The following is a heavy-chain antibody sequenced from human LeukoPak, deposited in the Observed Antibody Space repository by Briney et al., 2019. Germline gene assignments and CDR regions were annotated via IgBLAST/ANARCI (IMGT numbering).Heavy chain of an antibody. J-gene: IGHJ6*02. D-gene: IGHD2-2*01. V-gene: IGHV4-34*01. CDR3: ARDSPHCSSTSCQSTNYYYYGMDV. CDR1: GGSFSGYY. CDR2: INHSGST. Sequence: SETLSLTCAVYGGSFSGYYWSWIRQPPGKGLEWIGEINHSGSTNYNPSLKSRVTISVDTSKNQFSLKLGSVTAADTAVYYCARDSPHCSSTSCQSTNYYYYGMDVWGQGTTVTVSS.